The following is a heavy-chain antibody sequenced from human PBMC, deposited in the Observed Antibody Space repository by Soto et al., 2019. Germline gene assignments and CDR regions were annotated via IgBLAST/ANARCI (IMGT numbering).Heavy chain of an antibody. CDR1: GGSISSSSYY. CDR2: IYYSGST. Sequence: QLQLQESGPGLVKPSETLSLTCTVSGGSISSSSYYWGWIRQPPGKGLEWIGSIYYSGSTYYNPSLRSRLTISVDTSKHQFSLTLSSVTAADTAVYYCARHLGIAALVSPFDYWGQGTLVTVSS. CDR3: ARHLGIAALVSPFDY. D-gene: IGHD6-6*01. V-gene: IGHV4-39*01. J-gene: IGHJ4*02.